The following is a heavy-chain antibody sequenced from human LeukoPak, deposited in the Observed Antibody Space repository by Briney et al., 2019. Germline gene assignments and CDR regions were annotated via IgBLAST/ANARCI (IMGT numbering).Heavy chain of an antibody. J-gene: IGHJ4*02. CDR3: AKDISSGAVAGPYFDN. D-gene: IGHD6-19*01. V-gene: IGHV3-9*01. Sequence: PGGSLRLSCAASGFTFDDYAMHWVRQAPGKGLEWVSGISWNSGSIGYGDSVKGRFTISRDNAKNSLYLQMNSLRAEDTALYYCAKDISSGAVAGPYFDNWGQGTLVTVSS. CDR1: GFTFDDYA. CDR2: ISWNSGSI.